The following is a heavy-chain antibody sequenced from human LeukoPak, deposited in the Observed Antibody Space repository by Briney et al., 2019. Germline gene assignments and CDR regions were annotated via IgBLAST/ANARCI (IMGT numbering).Heavy chain of an antibody. CDR1: GGSISSGGFS. CDR2: IFHSGST. CDR3: ARAAYYGSDRDAFDI. Sequence: PSEILSLTCAVSGGSISSGGFSWNWIRQPPGKGLEWLGYIFHSGSTYYNPSLRSRVTMSVDRSKSQFSLKLSSVTAADTAVYYCARAAYYGSDRDAFDIWGQGTMVTVSS. J-gene: IGHJ3*02. V-gene: IGHV4-30-2*01. D-gene: IGHD3-10*01.